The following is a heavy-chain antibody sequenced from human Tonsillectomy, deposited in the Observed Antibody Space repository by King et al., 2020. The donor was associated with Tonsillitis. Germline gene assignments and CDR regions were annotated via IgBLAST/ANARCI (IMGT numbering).Heavy chain of an antibody. Sequence: QLQESGPGLVKPSETLSLTCTVSGDSISTYYWSWIRQPPGKGLEWIGYIHSSGNTNYNPSLKSRVTISGDTSKNQFSLRLSSVTAADTAVYYCARASSSFDYWGQGALVTVSS. CDR3: ARASSSFDY. CDR2: IHSSGNT. J-gene: IGHJ4*02. CDR1: GDSISTYY. V-gene: IGHV4-59*01.